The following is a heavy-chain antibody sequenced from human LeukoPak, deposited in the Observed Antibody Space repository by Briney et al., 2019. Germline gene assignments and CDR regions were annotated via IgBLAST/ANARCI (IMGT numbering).Heavy chain of an antibody. CDR1: GGTFSSYA. V-gene: IGHV1-69*04. D-gene: IGHD3-10*01. Sequence: GSSVKVSCKASGGTFSSYAISWVRQAPGQGLEWMGRIIPILGIANYAQKFQGRVTITADKSTSTAYMELSSLGSEDTAVYYCAPGRLWFGELSPDPWGQGTLVTVSS. CDR2: IIPILGIA. J-gene: IGHJ5*02. CDR3: APGRLWFGELSPDP.